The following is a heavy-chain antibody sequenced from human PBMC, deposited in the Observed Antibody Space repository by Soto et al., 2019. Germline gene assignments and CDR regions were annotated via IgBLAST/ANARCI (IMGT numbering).Heavy chain of an antibody. CDR3: AITDILTGYGHFDY. Sequence: QVQLVQSGAEVKKPGASVKVSCKVSGYTLTELSMHWVRQAPGKGLEWMGGFDPEDGETIYAQKFQGRVTMTEDTSTNKDHMELSSLRSENTAVYYCAITDILTGYGHFDYWGQGTLVTVSS. CDR1: GYTLTELS. J-gene: IGHJ4*02. CDR2: FDPEDGET. D-gene: IGHD3-9*01. V-gene: IGHV1-24*01.